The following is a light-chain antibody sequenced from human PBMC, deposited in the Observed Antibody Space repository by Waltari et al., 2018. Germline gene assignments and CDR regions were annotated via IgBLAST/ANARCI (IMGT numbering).Light chain of an antibody. J-gene: IGLJ3*02. Sequence: QLLLTQSPSASASLGASVKLTCTVSSGHSNYAIAWHQQHPQTGPRYLMKGNSDGSHIKGDGSPDRFSGSSSGAERYLIISSLQAEDEADYYCQTGGFGIWVFGGGTTLTVL. CDR1: SGHSNYA. CDR3: QTGGFGIWV. CDR2: GNSDGSH. V-gene: IGLV4-69*01.